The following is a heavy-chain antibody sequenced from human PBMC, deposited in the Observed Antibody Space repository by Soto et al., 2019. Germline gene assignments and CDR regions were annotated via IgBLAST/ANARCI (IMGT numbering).Heavy chain of an antibody. CDR2: INAGNGNT. J-gene: IGHJ4*02. V-gene: IGHV1-3*01. CDR3: ARIPRATWDFDY. CDR1: GYTFTSYA. D-gene: IGHD7-27*01. Sequence: GASVKVSCKASGYTFTSYAMHWVRQAPGQRLEWMGWINAGNGNTKYSQKFQGRVTITRDTSASTAYMELSSLRSEDTAVYYCARIPRATWDFDYWGQGTLVTVSS.